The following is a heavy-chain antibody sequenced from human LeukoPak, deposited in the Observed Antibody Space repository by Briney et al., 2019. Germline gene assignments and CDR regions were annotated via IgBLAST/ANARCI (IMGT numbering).Heavy chain of an antibody. J-gene: IGHJ1*01. D-gene: IGHD1-26*01. CDR1: GLTFYSYX. CDR2: XSGSXDTT. Sequence: GGSLRLSCAXSGLTFYSYXXXXXXXAPGXXXXXXXGXSGSXDTTYYADSXKGRFTISRXXXKNTLYLQMNSLRVEDTAVYYCAKSEVGATTLYFQHWGQGTLVTVSS. V-gene: IGHV3-23*01. CDR3: AKSEVGATTLYFQH.